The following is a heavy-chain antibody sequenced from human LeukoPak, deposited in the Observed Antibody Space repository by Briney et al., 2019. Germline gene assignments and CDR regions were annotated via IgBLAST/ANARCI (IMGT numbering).Heavy chain of an antibody. V-gene: IGHV3-74*01. Sequence: PGGSLRLSCAASGFTFSSYWMHWVRHAPGKGLVWVSRINSDGSSTSYADSVKGRFTISRDNAKNTLYLQMNSLRAEDTAVYYCARQSCGYYESIDYWGQGTLVTVSS. CDR3: ARQSCGYYESIDY. CDR2: INSDGSST. J-gene: IGHJ4*02. D-gene: IGHD3-22*01. CDR1: GFTFSSYW.